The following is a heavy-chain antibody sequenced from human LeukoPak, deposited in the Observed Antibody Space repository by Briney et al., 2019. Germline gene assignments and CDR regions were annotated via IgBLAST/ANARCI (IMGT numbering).Heavy chain of an antibody. D-gene: IGHD3-10*01. CDR1: GGSVSSGSYY. CDR2: IYYSGST. Sequence: SETLSLTCTVSGGSVSSGSYYWSWIRQPPGKGLEWIGYIYYSGSTNYNPSLKSRVAMSVDTSQNQFSLKLSSVTAADTAVYYCARRGGSGRSFDYWGQGTLVTISS. J-gene: IGHJ4*02. V-gene: IGHV4-61*01. CDR3: ARRGGSGRSFDY.